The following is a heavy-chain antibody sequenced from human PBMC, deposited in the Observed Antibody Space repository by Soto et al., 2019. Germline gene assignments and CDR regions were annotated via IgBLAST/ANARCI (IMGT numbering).Heavy chain of an antibody. CDR3: ARDVGGSVVPHWFDR. J-gene: IGHJ5*02. Sequence: QVQLQESGPGLVKASETLSLSCTVSGHSISADYWSWIRQPAGNRLEWIGRVDASGNTNYNPSLKSRVTMSVDTSKNQFFLKVRSVTAADTAMYFCARDVGGSVVPHWFDRWGQGALVTVSS. V-gene: IGHV4-4*07. CDR1: GHSISADY. CDR2: VDASGNT. D-gene: IGHD3-22*01.